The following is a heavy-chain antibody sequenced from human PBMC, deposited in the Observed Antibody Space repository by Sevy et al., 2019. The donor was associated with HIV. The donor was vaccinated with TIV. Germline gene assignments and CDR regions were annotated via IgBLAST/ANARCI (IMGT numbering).Heavy chain of an antibody. Sequence: GESLKISCAASGFTFSNYAMHWVRQAPGKGLEWVAVISYDGSNKYYADSVRGRFTISRDSSKNTLYLQVSSLSPGDTAVYYCARDLEVYGGWEQTSQRMDVWGQGTTVTVSS. V-gene: IGHV3-30-3*01. D-gene: IGHD1-26*01. CDR3: ARDLEVYGGWEQTSQRMDV. J-gene: IGHJ6*02. CDR1: GFTFSNYA. CDR2: ISYDGSNK.